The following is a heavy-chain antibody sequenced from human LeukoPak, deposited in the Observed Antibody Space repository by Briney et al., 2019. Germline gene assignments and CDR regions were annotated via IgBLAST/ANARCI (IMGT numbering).Heavy chain of an antibody. Sequence: PGGSLRLSCAASAFTFSSNTMNWVRQAPGKGLEWVSSISSSSSYIYYADSVKGRFTISRDNAKNSLYLQMNSLRAEDTAVYYCAREITLAAANLFDNWGQGTLVTVSS. CDR1: AFTFSSNT. J-gene: IGHJ4*02. CDR3: AREITLAAANLFDN. CDR2: ISSSSSYI. V-gene: IGHV3-21*01. D-gene: IGHD6-13*01.